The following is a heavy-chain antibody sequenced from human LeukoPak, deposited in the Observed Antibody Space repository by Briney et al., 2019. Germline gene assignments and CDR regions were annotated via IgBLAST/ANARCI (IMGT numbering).Heavy chain of an antibody. CDR1: GYTFTSYG. CDR3: ARAAGYCSSTSCYVFDY. Sequence: GASVKVSCKASGYTFTSYGISWVRQAPGQGLEWMGWICAYNGNTNYAQKIQGRVTMTTDTSTSTAYMELRSLRSDDTAVYYCARAAGYCSSTSCYVFDYWGQGTLVTVSS. V-gene: IGHV1-18*04. J-gene: IGHJ4*02. D-gene: IGHD2-2*01. CDR2: ICAYNGNT.